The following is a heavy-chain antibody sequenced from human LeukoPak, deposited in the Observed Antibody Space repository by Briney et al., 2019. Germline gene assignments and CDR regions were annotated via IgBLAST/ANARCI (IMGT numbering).Heavy chain of an antibody. V-gene: IGHV4-59*01. Sequence: SETLSLTCTVSGGSISSYYWSWIRQPPGKGLEWIGYIYYTGSTNYNPSLKSQVTISVDTSKNQFSLKLSSVTAADTAVYYCARGWGYFDYWGQETLVTVSS. CDR3: ARGWGYFDY. CDR2: IYYTGST. D-gene: IGHD3-16*01. CDR1: GGSISSYY. J-gene: IGHJ4*02.